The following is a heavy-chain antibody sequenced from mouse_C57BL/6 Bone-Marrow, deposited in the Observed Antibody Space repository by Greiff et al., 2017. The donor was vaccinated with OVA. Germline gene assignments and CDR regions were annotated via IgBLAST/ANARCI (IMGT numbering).Heavy chain of an antibody. J-gene: IGHJ2*01. Sequence: EVQRVESGGGLVQPGGSLKLSCAASGFTFSDYYMYWVRPTPEKRLEWVAYISNGGGSTSYPDTVKGRFTISRDNANNTLYRQMSRLKSDDTAMYYCARQRRLRRGYYFDYWGQGTTLTVSS. CDR2: ISNGGGST. D-gene: IGHD3-2*02. V-gene: IGHV5-12*01. CDR1: GFTFSDYY. CDR3: ARQRRLRRGYYFDY.